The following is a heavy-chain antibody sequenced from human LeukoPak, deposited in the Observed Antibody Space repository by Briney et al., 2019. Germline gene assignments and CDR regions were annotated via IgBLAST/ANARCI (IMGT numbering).Heavy chain of an antibody. CDR2: IYSGGST. V-gene: IGHV3-66*02. Sequence: GGSLRLSCAASGFTVSSNYMSWVRQAPGKGLEWVSVIYSGGSTYYADSVKGRFTISRDNSKNTLYLQMNSLRAEDTAVYYCARRRDSSGWYNWFDPWGQGTLVSVSS. D-gene: IGHD6-19*01. CDR1: GFTVSSNY. CDR3: ARRRDSSGWYNWFDP. J-gene: IGHJ5*02.